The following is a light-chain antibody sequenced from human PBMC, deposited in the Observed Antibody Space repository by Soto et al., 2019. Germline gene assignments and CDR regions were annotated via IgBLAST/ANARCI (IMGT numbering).Light chain of an antibody. Sequence: QSALTQPPSASGSPGQSVAISCTGTASDIGGYNFESWYQHHPGKAPKLLIYNVNERPSGVPDRFSGTKSGNTASLTVSGLQAEDEATYYCSAHGGTNPYVFGTGTKLTVL. CDR2: NVN. CDR3: SAHGGTNPYV. CDR1: ASDIGGYNF. V-gene: IGLV2-8*01. J-gene: IGLJ1*01.